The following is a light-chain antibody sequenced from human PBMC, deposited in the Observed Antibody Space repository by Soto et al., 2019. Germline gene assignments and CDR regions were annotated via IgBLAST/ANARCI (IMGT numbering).Light chain of an antibody. V-gene: IGLV2-8*01. CDR2: EVS. Sequence: SVLTQPPSASGSPGQSVTISCTGTSSDVGGYNYVSWYQQHPGKAPKLMIYEVSKRPSGVPDRFSGSKSGNTASLTVSGLQAEDEADYYCSSYAGSNGHYVFGTGTKLTVL. CDR1: SSDVGGYNY. CDR3: SSYAGSNGHYV. J-gene: IGLJ1*01.